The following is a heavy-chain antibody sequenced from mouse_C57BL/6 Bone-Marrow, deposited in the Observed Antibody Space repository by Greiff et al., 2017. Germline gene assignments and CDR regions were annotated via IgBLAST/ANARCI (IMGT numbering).Heavy chain of an antibody. J-gene: IGHJ2*01. V-gene: IGHV1-5*01. CDR1: GYTFTSYW. Sequence: VQLQQSGAVLVKPGASVKMSCKASGYTFTSYWMHWVKQRPGQGLEWIGVIYPGNSSTSDNEKFKSKATLTVVTSSSTAYMQLSSLTYEDSAVYYCTRYAWSCGYWGQGTTLTVSA. CDR2: IYPGNSST. CDR3: TRYAWSCGY.